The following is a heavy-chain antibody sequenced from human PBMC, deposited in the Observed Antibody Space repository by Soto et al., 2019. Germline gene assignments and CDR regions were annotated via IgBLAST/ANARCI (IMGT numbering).Heavy chain of an antibody. CDR2: IRSKPNNYAT. V-gene: IGHV3-73*01. Sequence: GGSLRLSCAASGFTFSSYAMTWVRQASGKGLEWVGRIRSKPNNYATAYGASVKGRFTISRDDSKNTAYLQMNSLNTEDTAVYYCSRQASDFWSGKPQYYMDVWGKGTTVTVSS. J-gene: IGHJ6*03. D-gene: IGHD3-3*01. CDR3: SRQASDFWSGKPQYYMDV. CDR1: GFTFSSYA.